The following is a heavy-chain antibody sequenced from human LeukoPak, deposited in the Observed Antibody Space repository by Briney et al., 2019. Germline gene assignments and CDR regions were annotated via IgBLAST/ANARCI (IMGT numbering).Heavy chain of an antibody. Sequence: PGGSLRLSCEATGFXFKSSSISWVRQAPGKGLEWVAFIGHFTGDIFYADSVKGRFNISRDDAKDSVYLQMNSLRVDDTAVYFCARDPYTGSMFDYWGHGTLVTVSS. D-gene: IGHD1-1*01. CDR1: GFXFKSSS. V-gene: IGHV3-21*01. CDR2: IGHFTGDI. CDR3: ARDPYTGSMFDY. J-gene: IGHJ4*01.